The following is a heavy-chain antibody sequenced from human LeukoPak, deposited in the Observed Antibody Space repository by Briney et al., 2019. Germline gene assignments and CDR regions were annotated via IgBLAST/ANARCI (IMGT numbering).Heavy chain of an antibody. D-gene: IGHD6-13*01. Sequence: SETLSLTCTVSGGSISSYYWSWIRQPAGKGLEWIGRIYTSGSTNYNPSLKSRVTMSVDKSKNQFSLKLSSVTAADTAVYYCARERNPGIAAAGTDDAFDIWGQGTMVTVSS. CDR3: ARERNPGIAAAGTDDAFDI. CDR2: IYTSGST. CDR1: GGSISSYY. V-gene: IGHV4-4*07. J-gene: IGHJ3*02.